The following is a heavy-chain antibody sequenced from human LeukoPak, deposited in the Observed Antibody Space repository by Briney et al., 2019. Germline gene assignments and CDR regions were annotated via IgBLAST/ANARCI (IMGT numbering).Heavy chain of an antibody. Sequence: ASVKVSCKASGYTFTSFDINWVRQAPGQRLEWMGWINPKSGSAGYARNFQGRVTFTRDTSISTAYMELSSLTSEDTAVYYCARADYEGNNWRDDAFDIWGQGTMVTVSS. D-gene: IGHD1-1*01. CDR3: ARADYEGNNWRDDAFDI. CDR2: INPKSGSA. J-gene: IGHJ3*02. V-gene: IGHV1-8*03. CDR1: GYTFTSFD.